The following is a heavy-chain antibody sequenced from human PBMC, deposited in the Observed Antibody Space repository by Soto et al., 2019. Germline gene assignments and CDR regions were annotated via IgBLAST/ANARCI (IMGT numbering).Heavy chain of an antibody. J-gene: IGHJ6*02. V-gene: IGHV3-30*18. CDR1: GFTFSSYG. CDR2: ISYDGSNK. Sequence: QAGGSLRLSCAASGFTFSSYGMHWVRQAPGKGLEWVAVISYDGSNKYYADSVKGRFTISRDNSKNTLYLQMNSLRAEDTAVYYCAKDTKQRGVEMLYYYYYYGMDVWGQGTTVTVSS. D-gene: IGHD2-8*01. CDR3: AKDTKQRGVEMLYYYYYYGMDV.